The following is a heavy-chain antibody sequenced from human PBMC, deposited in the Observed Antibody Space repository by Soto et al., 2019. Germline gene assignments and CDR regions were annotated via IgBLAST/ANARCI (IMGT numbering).Heavy chain of an antibody. V-gene: IGHV5-10-1*01. J-gene: IGHJ4*02. Sequence: EVQLVQSGAEVKKPGESLRISCKGSGYSFASYWIIRVRQMPGKGLEWMGTIDPSDSYTYYSPSFQGHVTISADKSISTAYLQWSSLETSDTAEYYCACSSSVDYWGQGTLVTVSS. CDR3: ACSSSVDY. CDR2: IDPSDSYT. D-gene: IGHD6-13*01. CDR1: GYSFASYW.